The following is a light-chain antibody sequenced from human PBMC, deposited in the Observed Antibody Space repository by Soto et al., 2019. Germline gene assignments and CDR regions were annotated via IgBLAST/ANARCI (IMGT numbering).Light chain of an antibody. CDR3: QSYDSSLSGSV. CDR1: SSNIGAGYD. Sequence: QPVLTQSPSVSGAPGQRVTISCTGSSSNIGAGYDVHWYQQLPGTAPKLLIYDNSNRPSGVPDRFSGSKSGTSASLAITGLQAEDEAEYYCQSYDSSLSGSVFGGGTQLTV. J-gene: IGLJ7*01. CDR2: DNS. V-gene: IGLV1-40*01.